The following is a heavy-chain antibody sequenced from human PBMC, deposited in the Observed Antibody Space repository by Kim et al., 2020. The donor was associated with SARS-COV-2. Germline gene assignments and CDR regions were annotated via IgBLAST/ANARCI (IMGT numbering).Heavy chain of an antibody. CDR2: IKSKTDGGTT. D-gene: IGHD4-4*01. CDR3: TTLDDYSNYPTDY. CDR1: GFTFSNAW. Sequence: GGSLRLSCAASGFTFSNAWMSWVRQAPGKGLEWVGRIKSKTDGGTTDYAAPVKGRFTISRDDSKNTLYLQMNSLKTEDTAVYYCTTLDDYSNYPTDYWGQGTLVTVSS. V-gene: IGHV3-15*01. J-gene: IGHJ4*02.